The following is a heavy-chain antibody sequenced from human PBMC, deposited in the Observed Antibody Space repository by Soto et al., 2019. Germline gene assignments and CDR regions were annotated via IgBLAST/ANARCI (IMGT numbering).Heavy chain of an antibody. V-gene: IGHV3-30*18. CDR1: GFTFSSYG. Sequence: PGGSLRLSCAASGFTFSSYGMHCVRQAPGKGLEWVAVISYDGSNKYYADSVKGRFTISRDNSKNTLYLQMNSLRAEDTAVYYCAKDRAYSSGWYNWFDPWGQGTLVTSPQ. J-gene: IGHJ5*02. CDR2: ISYDGSNK. CDR3: AKDRAYSSGWYNWFDP. D-gene: IGHD6-19*01.